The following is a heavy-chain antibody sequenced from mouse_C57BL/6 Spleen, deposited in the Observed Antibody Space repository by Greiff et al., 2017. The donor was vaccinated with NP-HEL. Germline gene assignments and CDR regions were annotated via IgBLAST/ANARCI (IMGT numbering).Heavy chain of an antibody. CDR1: GFTFSDYG. V-gene: IGHV5-17*01. D-gene: IGHD3-2*02. CDR3: ATTAQATYWFAC. Sequence: EVHLVESGGGLVKPGGSLKLSCAASGFTFSDYGMHWVRQAPEKGLEWVAYISSGSSTIYYADTVKGRFTISRDNAKNTLFLQMTSLRSEDTAMYYCATTAQATYWFACWGQGTLVTVSA. CDR2: ISSGSSTI. J-gene: IGHJ3*01.